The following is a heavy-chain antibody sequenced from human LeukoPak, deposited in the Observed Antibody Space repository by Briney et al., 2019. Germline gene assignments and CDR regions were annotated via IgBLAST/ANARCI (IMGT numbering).Heavy chain of an antibody. V-gene: IGHV4-31*11. D-gene: IGHD2-2*01. J-gene: IGHJ4*02. CDR1: GGSITSGNNY. CDR3: ARGQCTSTSCDPGHFDL. CDR2: IYYSGST. Sequence: SETLSLTCAVSGGSITSGNNYWSWIRQHPGTGLEWIGYIYYSGSTYYNPSLKSRVAISTDTSRNQFSLKLTSVTAADTAIYYCARGQCTSTSCDPGHFDLWGQGTQVTVSS.